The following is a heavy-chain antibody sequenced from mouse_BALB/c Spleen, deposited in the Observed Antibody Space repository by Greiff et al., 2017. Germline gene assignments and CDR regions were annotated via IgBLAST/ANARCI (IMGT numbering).Heavy chain of an antibody. J-gene: IGHJ2*01. V-gene: IGHV2-9-2*01. Sequence: VQLVESGPGLVAPSQSLSITCTVSGFSLTSYDISWIRQPPGKGLEWLGVIWTGGGTNYNSAFMSRLSISKDNSKSQVFLKMNSLQTDDTAIYYCVRDGGGRAFDYWGQGTTLTVSS. CDR1: GFSLTSYD. CDR2: IWTGGGT. CDR3: VRDGGGRAFDY. D-gene: IGHD3-1*01.